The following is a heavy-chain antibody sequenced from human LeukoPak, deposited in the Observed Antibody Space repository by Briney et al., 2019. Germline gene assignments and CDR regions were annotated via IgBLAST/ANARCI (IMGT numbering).Heavy chain of an antibody. Sequence: ASVKVSCKASGCTFSINAITWVRQAPGQGLEWMGGIIPMSETPKYTQKFQGRVTIATDESKKTAYMELSSLRSEDTAVYYCARDKNSGECVSNSCYGVWPLDIWGQGTMVTVSS. D-gene: IGHD2-2*01. CDR1: GCTFSINA. CDR3: ARDKNSGECVSNSCYGVWPLDI. CDR2: IIPMSETP. J-gene: IGHJ3*02. V-gene: IGHV1-69*05.